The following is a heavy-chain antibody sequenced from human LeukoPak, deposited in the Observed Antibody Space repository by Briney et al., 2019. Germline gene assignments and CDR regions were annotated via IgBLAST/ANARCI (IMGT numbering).Heavy chain of an antibody. CDR2: IYYSGST. CDR3: ARTEESGYSYRYFGYYYYMDV. J-gene: IGHJ6*03. CDR1: GGSINNYY. Sequence: SETLSLTCAVSGGSINNYYWSWIRQPPGKGLEWIGYIYYSGSTHYNPSLKSRVTISVDTSKNQFSLKLSSVTAADTAVYYCARTEESGYSYRYFGYYYYMDVWGKGTTVTVSS. V-gene: IGHV4-59*01. D-gene: IGHD5-18*01.